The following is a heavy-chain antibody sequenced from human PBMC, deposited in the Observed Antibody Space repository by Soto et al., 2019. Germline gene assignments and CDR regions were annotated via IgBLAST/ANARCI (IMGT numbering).Heavy chain of an antibody. J-gene: IGHJ4*02. CDR3: TGEVASGY. CDR2: ISRDGGTK. Sequence: SLRLSCAASGFTVSSYGMHWVRQAPGKGLEWVAVISRDGGTKYHADSVKGRFTISRDNSRNTLFLEMNSLRGDDMAVYYCTGEVASGYWGQGTLVTVSS. D-gene: IGHD2-8*02. V-gene: IGHV3-30*03. CDR1: GFTVSSYG.